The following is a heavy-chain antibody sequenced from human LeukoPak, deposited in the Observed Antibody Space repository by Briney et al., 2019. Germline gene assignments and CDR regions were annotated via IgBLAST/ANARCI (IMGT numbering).Heavy chain of an antibody. Sequence: PGGSLRLSCAASGFTFSSYWMTWVRQAPGKGLEWVANIDNNGSEKNYVESVKGRFTISRDNARNSLYLQMNSLRAEDTAVYYCARDSNPDNGDYGDYERNHHYYYYGMDVWGQGTTVTVSS. CDR2: IDNNGSEK. V-gene: IGHV3-7*01. D-gene: IGHD4-17*01. J-gene: IGHJ6*02. CDR3: ARDSNPDNGDYGDYERNHHYYYYGMDV. CDR1: GFTFSSYW.